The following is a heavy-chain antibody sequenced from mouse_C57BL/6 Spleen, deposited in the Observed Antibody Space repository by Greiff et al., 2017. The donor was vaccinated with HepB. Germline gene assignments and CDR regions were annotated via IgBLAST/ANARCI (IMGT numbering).Heavy chain of an antibody. CDR1: GYSFTGYF. CDR3: ARGDYYGSSWYFDV. J-gene: IGHJ1*03. V-gene: IGHV1-20*01. D-gene: IGHD1-1*01. Sequence: VQLQQSGPELVKPGDSVKISCKASGYSFTGYFMNWVMQSHGKSLEWIGRIDPYNGDTFYNQKFKGKATLTVDKSSSTAHMELRSLTSEDSAVYYCARGDYYGSSWYFDVWGTGTTVTVSS. CDR2: IDPYNGDT.